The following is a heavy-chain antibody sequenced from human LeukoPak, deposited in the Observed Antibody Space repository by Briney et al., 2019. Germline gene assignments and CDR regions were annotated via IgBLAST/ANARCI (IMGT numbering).Heavy chain of an antibody. CDR3: ARDRGGVLGA. CDR1: GFTVRNNY. J-gene: IGHJ5*02. Sequence: GGSLRLSCAASGFTVRNNYMSWVRQAPGKGLEWVSVIYAGGSTYYADSVMGRFTISRDNSKNTLYLQKKSLRVEDRAVYYCARDRGGVLGAWGQGTLVTVSS. CDR2: IYAGGST. D-gene: IGHD3-16*01. V-gene: IGHV3-53*01.